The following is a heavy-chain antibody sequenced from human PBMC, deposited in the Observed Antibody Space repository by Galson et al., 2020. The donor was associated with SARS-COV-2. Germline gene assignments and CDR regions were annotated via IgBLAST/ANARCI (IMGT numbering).Heavy chain of an antibody. CDR2: MNPNSGNT. CDR1: GYTFTSYD. D-gene: IGHD5-12*01. Sequence: GESLKISCKASGYTFTSYDINWVRQATGQGLEWMGWMNPNSGNTGYAQKFQGRVTMTRNTSISTAYMELSSLRSEDTAVYYCARGPGIVATIGGVSWFDPWGQGTLVTVSS. CDR3: ARGPGIVATIGGVSWFDP. J-gene: IGHJ5*02. V-gene: IGHV1-8*01.